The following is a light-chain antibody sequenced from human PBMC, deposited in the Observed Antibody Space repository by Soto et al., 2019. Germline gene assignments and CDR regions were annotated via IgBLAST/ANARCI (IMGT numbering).Light chain of an antibody. V-gene: IGLV2-23*02. CDR3: SSFAGGATFV. Sequence: QSALTQPASVSGSPGQSITISCTGTSNDIGGYNLVSWYQHHSGKAPKLIIYEINKRPSGVSDRFSGSKSGNSASLTISALQSGDEADYSCSSFAGGATFVFGGGTKLTV. J-gene: IGLJ2*01. CDR1: SNDIGGYNL. CDR2: EIN.